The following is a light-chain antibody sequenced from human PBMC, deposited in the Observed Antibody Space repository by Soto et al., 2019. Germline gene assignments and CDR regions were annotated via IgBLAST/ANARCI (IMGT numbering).Light chain of an antibody. CDR3: QRLDDYPLT. V-gene: IGKV1-9*01. Sequence: DIQLTQSPSFLSASVGDRITITCRASQGLRGNLAWYQHKPGKVPKVLISATSSLQSVVPSRFSGSGSGTEFTLTISCLQPEDFATYYCQRLDDYPLTFGGGTKVEIK. CDR1: QGLRGN. CDR2: ATS. J-gene: IGKJ4*01.